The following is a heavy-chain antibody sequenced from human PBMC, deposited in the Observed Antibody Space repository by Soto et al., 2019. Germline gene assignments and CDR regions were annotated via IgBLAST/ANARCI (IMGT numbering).Heavy chain of an antibody. D-gene: IGHD3-22*01. CDR1: GFTFSSYA. CDR2: ISGSGGST. V-gene: IGHV3-23*01. J-gene: IGHJ4*02. Sequence: PGGSLRLSCAASGFTFSSYAMSWVRQAPGKGLEWVSAISGSGGSTYYADSVKGRFTISRDNSKNTLYLQMNSLRAEDTAVYYCAKDLFQVVVIRGFFDYWGQGTLVTVSS. CDR3: AKDLFQVVVIRGFFDY.